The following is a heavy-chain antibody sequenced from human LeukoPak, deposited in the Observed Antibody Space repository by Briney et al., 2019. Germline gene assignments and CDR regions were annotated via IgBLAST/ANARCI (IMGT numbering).Heavy chain of an antibody. CDR2: IYYSGST. D-gene: IGHD6-19*01. CDR1: GGSISSSSYY. J-gene: IGHJ4*02. CDR3: ARGTLGSGWFFDY. Sequence: SETLSLTCTVSGGSISSSSYYWGWIRQPPGKGLEWIGSIYYSGSTYYKPSLKSRVTISVDTSKNQFSLKLSSVTAADTAVYYCARGTLGSGWFFDYRGQGTLVTVSS. V-gene: IGHV4-39*07.